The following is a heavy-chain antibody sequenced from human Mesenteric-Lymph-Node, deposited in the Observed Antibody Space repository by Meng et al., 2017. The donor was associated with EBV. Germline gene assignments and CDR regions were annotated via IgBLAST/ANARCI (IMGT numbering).Heavy chain of an antibody. J-gene: IGHJ5*02. CDR2: IFHSGTT. CDR3: AKVDGSGRSNWFDP. D-gene: IGHD3-10*01. Sequence: QVQLRGSGPGLVKPSGTLSLTCAVSGGSISSYNWWSWVRQTPGKGLEWIGEIFHSGTTNNNPSLRSRLTLSVDKSKNQFSLRLSSVTAADTAVYYCAKVDGSGRSNWFDPWGQGTLVTVSS. V-gene: IGHV4-4*02. CDR1: GGSISSYNW.